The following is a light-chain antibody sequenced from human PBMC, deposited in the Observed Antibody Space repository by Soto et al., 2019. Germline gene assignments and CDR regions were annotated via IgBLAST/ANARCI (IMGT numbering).Light chain of an antibody. CDR3: QQYNTYSGT. CDR1: QSINSW. J-gene: IGKJ5*01. Sequence: DSQLTQTPSTLSASVGDRVTITCRASQSINSWLAWYQQRPGKAPKLLIYDASTLESGVPSRFSGSGFGTEFTLTISSLQPDDYATYFCQQYNTYSGTFGQGTRLEIK. CDR2: DAS. V-gene: IGKV1-5*01.